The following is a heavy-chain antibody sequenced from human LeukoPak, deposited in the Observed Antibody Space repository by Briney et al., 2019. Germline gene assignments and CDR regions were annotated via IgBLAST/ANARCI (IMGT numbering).Heavy chain of an antibody. CDR3: ARGDIYGYKDYYYYMDV. CDR1: GGTFSSYA. V-gene: IGHV1-69*01. J-gene: IGHJ6*03. Sequence: GASVKVSCKASGGTFSSYAISWVRQAPGQGLEWMGGIIPIFGTANYAQKFQGRVTITADESTSTAYMKLSSLRSEDTAVYYCARGDIYGYKDYYYYMDVWGKGTTVTISS. D-gene: IGHD5-24*01. CDR2: IIPIFGTA.